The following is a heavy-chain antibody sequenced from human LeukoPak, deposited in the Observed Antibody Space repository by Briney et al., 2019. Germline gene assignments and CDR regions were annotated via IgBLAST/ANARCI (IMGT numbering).Heavy chain of an antibody. J-gene: IGHJ3*02. CDR2: LYNNGGT. D-gene: IGHD3-9*01. CDR1: GFHVRNNY. V-gene: IGHV3-66*01. Sequence: GGSLRLSSAASGFHVRNNYMSWVRQAPGKGLEWVSILYNNGGTDYADSVRGRFAISRDNSKNTLYLQMNGLRVEDTAIYYCARDAGLDAFDIWGQGTMVGVSS. CDR3: ARDAGLDAFDI.